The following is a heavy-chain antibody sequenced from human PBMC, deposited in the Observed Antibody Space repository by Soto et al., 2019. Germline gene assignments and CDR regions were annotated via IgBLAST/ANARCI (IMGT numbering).Heavy chain of an antibody. CDR2: IYYSGRT. J-gene: IGHJ4*02. D-gene: IGHD2-15*01. V-gene: IGHV4-31*03. CDR3: ASVIGGGSEYYFDF. CDR1: GVSISSGGYY. Sequence: SETLSLTCTVSGVSISSGGYYWSWIRQHPGKGLEWIGNIYYSGRTYYNPSPKSRVILSVDTSKNHFSLTLRSVTAADSAMYYCASVIGGGSEYYFDFWGQGALVTVSS.